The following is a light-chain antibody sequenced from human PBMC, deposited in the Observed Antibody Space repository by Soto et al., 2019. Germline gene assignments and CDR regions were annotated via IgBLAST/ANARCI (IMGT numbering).Light chain of an antibody. CDR1: SSDVGSYNR. V-gene: IGLV2-18*02. CDR3: SSYTSSSTYV. CDR2: DVS. Sequence: QSALTQPPSVSGSPGQSVAISCTGTSSDVGSYNRVSWYQQPPGTAPKLVIYDVSNRPSGVPDRFSGSKSGNTASLTISGLQAEDEADYYCSSYTSSSTYVFGTGTEVTVL. J-gene: IGLJ1*01.